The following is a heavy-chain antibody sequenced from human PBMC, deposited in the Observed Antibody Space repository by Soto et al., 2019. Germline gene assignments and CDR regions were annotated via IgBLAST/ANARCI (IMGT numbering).Heavy chain of an antibody. V-gene: IGHV3-11*05. J-gene: IGHJ3*02. CDR2: IAGTSYYT. CDR1: GFTFSDYY. D-gene: IGHD1-26*01. CDR3: ARAKSSGRDDAFDI. Sequence: QVQLVESGGGFVEPGGSLRLCCGASGFTFSDYYMTWIRQAPGKGLEWVSYIAGTSYYTNYADSVKGRFIISRDNAKSSLYLQMKSLRAEDTVVYYCARAKSSGRDDAFDIWGQGTVVTVSS.